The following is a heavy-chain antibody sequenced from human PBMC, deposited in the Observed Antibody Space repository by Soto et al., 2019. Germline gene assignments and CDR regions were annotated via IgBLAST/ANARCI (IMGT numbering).Heavy chain of an antibody. Sequence: QVQLVESGGGVVQPGRSLRLSCAASGFTFSNYGMDWVRQAPGKGLEWVAGISYDGSNKYYADSVKGRFTISRDNSKKTPYLQMNSLRAEDTAVYYCAKDTHDYGDYGPPNYCYYYGMDVWGQGTTVTVSS. CDR1: GFTFSNYG. CDR2: ISYDGSNK. V-gene: IGHV3-30*18. J-gene: IGHJ6*02. CDR3: AKDTHDYGDYGPPNYCYYYGMDV. D-gene: IGHD4-17*01.